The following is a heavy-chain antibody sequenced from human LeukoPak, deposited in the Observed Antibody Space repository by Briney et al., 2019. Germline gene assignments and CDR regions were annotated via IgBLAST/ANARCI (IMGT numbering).Heavy chain of an antibody. CDR2: ISSSSSYI. J-gene: IGHJ3*02. Sequence: GGSLRLSCAASGFTFSSYSMNWVRQAPGKGLEWVSSISSSSSYICYADSVKGRFTISRDNAKNSLYLQMNSLRAEDTAVYYCARVVVDYGDYGGAFDIWGQGTMVTVSS. D-gene: IGHD4-17*01. V-gene: IGHV3-21*01. CDR3: ARVVVDYGDYGGAFDI. CDR1: GFTFSSYS.